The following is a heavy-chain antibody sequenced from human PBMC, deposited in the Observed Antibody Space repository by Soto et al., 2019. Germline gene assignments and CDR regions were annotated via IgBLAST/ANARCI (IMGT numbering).Heavy chain of an antibody. J-gene: IGHJ4*02. CDR3: ARARYYDWCFAV. Sequence: TLSLPASYSGGCINSAVNSWGGARQSPGKGLEWIGYSYDSGSSYYTPSIQSRVTISADRSKAQFYLTLTSVTAADTAVYLCARARYYDWCFAVWGLGTPVTVSS. V-gene: IGHV4-30-2*06. CDR2: SYDSGSS. D-gene: IGHD3-9*01. CDR1: GGCINSAVNS.